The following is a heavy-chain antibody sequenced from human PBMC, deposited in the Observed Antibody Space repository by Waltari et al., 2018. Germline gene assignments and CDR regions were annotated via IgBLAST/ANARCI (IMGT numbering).Heavy chain of an antibody. CDR1: GYTFTSYG. V-gene: IGHV1-18*01. Sequence: QVQLVQSGAEVKKPGASVKVSCKASGYTFTSYGISWVRQAPGQGLEWMGWISAYKGNTNYAQQLQGRVTMTTDTSTSTAYMELRSLRSDDTAVYYCARVQRITIFGVVNPPYGMDVWGQGTTVTVSS. J-gene: IGHJ6*02. CDR2: ISAYKGNT. D-gene: IGHD3-3*01. CDR3: ARVQRITIFGVVNPPYGMDV.